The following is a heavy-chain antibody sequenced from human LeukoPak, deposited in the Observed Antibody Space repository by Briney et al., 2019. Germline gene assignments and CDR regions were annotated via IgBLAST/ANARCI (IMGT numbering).Heavy chain of an antibody. CDR1: GGSISSYY. J-gene: IGHJ3*02. D-gene: IGHD2-15*01. CDR2: IYYSGST. CDR3: AGTCGSCSFLAFDI. V-gene: IGHV4-59*01. Sequence: SETLSLTCTVSGGSISSYYWSWIRQPPGKGLEWIGYIYYSGSTNYNPSLKSRVTISVDTPKNQFSLKLSSVTAADTAVYYCAGTCGSCSFLAFDIWGQGTMVTVSS.